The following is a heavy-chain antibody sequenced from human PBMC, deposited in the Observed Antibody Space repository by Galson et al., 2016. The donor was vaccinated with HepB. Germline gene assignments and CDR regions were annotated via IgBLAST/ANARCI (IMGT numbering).Heavy chain of an antibody. CDR2: ISNTGGST. V-gene: IGHV3-23*01. J-gene: IGHJ4*02. CDR1: GFTFSSYA. D-gene: IGHD3-3*01. Sequence: SLRLSCAASGFTFSSYAMSWVRQAPGKGLEWASAISNTGGSTYYADSVKGRFTISRDNSKNTLYLQMNSLRAEDTALYYCAKDTGYDFWSGYYQIFDSWGQGTLVTVSS. CDR3: AKDTGYDFWSGYYQIFDS.